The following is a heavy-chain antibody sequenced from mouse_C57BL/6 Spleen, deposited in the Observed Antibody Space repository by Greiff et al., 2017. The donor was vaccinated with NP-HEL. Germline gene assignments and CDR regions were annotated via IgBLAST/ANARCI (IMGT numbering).Heavy chain of an antibody. J-gene: IGHJ3*01. V-gene: IGHV1-20*01. CDR1: GYSFTGYF. Sequence: EVKLVESGPELVKPGDSVKISCKASGYSFTGYFMNWVMQSHGKSLEWIGRINPYNGDTFYNQKFKGKATLTVDKSSSTAHMELRSLTSEDSAVYYCARWLLPYWGQGTLVTVSA. CDR3: ARWLLPY. CDR2: INPYNGDT. D-gene: IGHD2-3*01.